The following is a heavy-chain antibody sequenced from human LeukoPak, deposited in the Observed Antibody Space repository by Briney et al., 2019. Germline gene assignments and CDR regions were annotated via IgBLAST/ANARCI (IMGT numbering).Heavy chain of an antibody. CDR2: MNPDSGNT. V-gene: IGHV1-8*03. D-gene: IGHD2-2*01. Sequence: ASVKVSCKASGYTFTNYDINWVRQATGPGLEWMGWMNPDSGNTGYAQKFQGRVTITKNTSISTAYMELSSLRSEDTALYYCARGPYCRSTSCPYYLDVWGKGITVTVSS. CDR1: GYTFTNYD. J-gene: IGHJ6*03. CDR3: ARGPYCRSTSCPYYLDV.